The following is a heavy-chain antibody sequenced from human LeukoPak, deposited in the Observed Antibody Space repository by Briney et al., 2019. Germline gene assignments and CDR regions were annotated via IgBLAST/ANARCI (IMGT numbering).Heavy chain of an antibody. CDR1: VYIFINHG. CDR2: ISAYNGNT. J-gene: IGHJ4*02. D-gene: IGHD6-13*01. V-gene: IGHV1-18*01. CDR3: ARVGDSSSWYRSYY. Sequence: ASVKVSCKASVYIFINHGISWVRQAPGQGLEWMGWISAYNGNTNYAQKLQGRVTMTTDTSTSTAYMELRSLRSDDTDMYYCARVGDSSSWYRSYYCRQGTLVTVSS.